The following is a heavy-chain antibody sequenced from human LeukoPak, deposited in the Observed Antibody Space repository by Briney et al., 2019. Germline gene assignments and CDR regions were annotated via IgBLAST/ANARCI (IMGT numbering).Heavy chain of an antibody. CDR1: GGSISSYD. CDR3: ARGGYYYVLDAFDI. D-gene: IGHD3-10*02. CDR2: IYYSWST. J-gene: IGHJ3*02. V-gene: IGHV4-59*08. Sequence: SETLSLTCTVSGGSISSYDWSWIRQPPRKGLDWIGYIYYSWSTNYNPSLKSRVTISVDPSKNPFSLKLSSVTAADTAVYYCARGGYYYVLDAFDIWGQGTMVTVSS.